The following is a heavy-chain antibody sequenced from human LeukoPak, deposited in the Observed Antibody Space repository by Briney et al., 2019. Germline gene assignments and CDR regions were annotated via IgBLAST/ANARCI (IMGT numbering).Heavy chain of an antibody. CDR1: GFTFSSYS. CDR2: ISSSSSSVI. Sequence: GGSLRLSCAASGFTFSSYSMKWVRQAPGKGLEWVSYISSSSSSVILYADSVKGRFTISRDNAKNSLYLQMNSLRAEDTAVYYCATDRGSSWYGSFSDYWGQGTLVTVSS. J-gene: IGHJ4*02. V-gene: IGHV3-48*01. D-gene: IGHD6-13*01. CDR3: ATDRGSSWYGSFSDY.